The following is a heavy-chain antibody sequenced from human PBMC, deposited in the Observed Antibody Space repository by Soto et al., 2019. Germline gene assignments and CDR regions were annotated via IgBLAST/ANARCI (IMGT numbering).Heavy chain of an antibody. CDR2: VDDGGNT. J-gene: IGHJ4*02. Sequence: QVQLQQWGAGLLKPSETLSLTCGVYGGSFSGHFWSWVRQPPGKGLEWIGEVDDGGNTNSNPSLKSRATISLDTSKNQSSLNLNSVTAADTAMYYCARVAQFDILTGYYPFDYWGQGTLVTVSS. D-gene: IGHD3-9*01. CDR1: GGSFSGHF. V-gene: IGHV4-34*01. CDR3: ARVAQFDILTGYYPFDY.